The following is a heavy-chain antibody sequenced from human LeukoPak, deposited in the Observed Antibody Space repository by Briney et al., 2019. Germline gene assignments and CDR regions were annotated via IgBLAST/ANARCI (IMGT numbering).Heavy chain of an antibody. CDR3: ARVANPQWQPFFDY. D-gene: IGHD6-19*01. CDR2: IYSGGIT. J-gene: IGHJ4*02. V-gene: IGHV3-53*01. Sequence: GGSLRLSCAVSGFTVSNNYMNWVRQAPGKGLEWVSVIYSGGITYYADSVKGRFTISRDNSKNTLYLQMNSLRAEDTAVYFCARVANPQWQPFFDYWGQGTLVTVSS. CDR1: GFTVSNNY.